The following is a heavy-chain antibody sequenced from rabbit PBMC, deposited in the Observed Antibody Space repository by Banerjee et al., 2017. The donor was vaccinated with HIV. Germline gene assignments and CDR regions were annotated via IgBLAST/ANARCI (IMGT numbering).Heavy chain of an antibody. J-gene: IGHJ4*01. D-gene: IGHD2-1*01. CDR1: GFSFSSSYY. V-gene: IGHV1S45*01. Sequence: QEQLVESGGGLVQPEGSLTLTCTASGFSFSSSYYMCWVRQAPGKGLEWIGCIYTSSGSTWYASWVNGRFTISKASSTTVTLQMTSLTAADTATYFCARDGGDGDWDLWGPGTLVTVS. CDR3: ARDGGDGDWDL. CDR2: IYTSSGST.